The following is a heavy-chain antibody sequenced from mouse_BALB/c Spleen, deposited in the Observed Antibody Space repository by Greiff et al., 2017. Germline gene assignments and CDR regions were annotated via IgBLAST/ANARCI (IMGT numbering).Heavy chain of an antibody. V-gene: IGHV5-12-2*01. J-gene: IGHJ3*01. Sequence: EVNVVEFGGGLVQPGGSLKLSCAASGFTFSSYTMSWVRQTPEKRLEWVAYISNGGGSTYYPDTVKGRFTISRDNAKNTLYLQMSSLKSEDTAMYYCARHHDDAFAYWGQGTLVTVSA. CDR1: GFTFSSYT. CDR2: ISNGGGST. D-gene: IGHD2-12*01. CDR3: ARHHDDAFAY.